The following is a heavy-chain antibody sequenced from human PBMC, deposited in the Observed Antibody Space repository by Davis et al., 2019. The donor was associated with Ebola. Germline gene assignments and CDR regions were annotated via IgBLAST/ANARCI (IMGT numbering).Heavy chain of an antibody. Sequence: AASVKVSCKASGYTFTNYYMHWVRQAPGQGLEWMGMINPNDGRTIYAQKFQGRVTMTRDTSISTAYMEVSSLRSDDTAVYYCARTYYGDYRLDYWGQGTLVTVSS. J-gene: IGHJ4*02. V-gene: IGHV1-2*02. D-gene: IGHD4-17*01. CDR3: ARTYYGDYRLDY. CDR1: GYTFTNYY. CDR2: INPNDGRT.